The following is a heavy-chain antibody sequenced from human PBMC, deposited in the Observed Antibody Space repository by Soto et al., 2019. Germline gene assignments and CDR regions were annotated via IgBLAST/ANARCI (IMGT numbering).Heavy chain of an antibody. Sequence: QVQLQESGPGLVKPSGTLSLTCAVSGGSISSSNWWSWVRQPPGKGLEWIGEIDHSGSTNYNPSLKSRVTISVDKYKIQFSLKLSSVTAADTAVYYCARVRVVPAAIRFDPWGQGTLVTVSS. CDR2: IDHSGST. CDR3: ARVRVVPAAIRFDP. CDR1: GGSISSSNW. V-gene: IGHV4-4*02. D-gene: IGHD2-2*01. J-gene: IGHJ5*02.